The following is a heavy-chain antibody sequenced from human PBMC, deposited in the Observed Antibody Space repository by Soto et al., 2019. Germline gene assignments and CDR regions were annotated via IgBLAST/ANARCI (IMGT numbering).Heavy chain of an antibody. J-gene: IGHJ5*01. D-gene: IGHD1-26*01. CDR2: IDYSGNT. CDR3: ARRMNVAGGWFDS. Sequence: QLHLQESGPGLVKPSETLSLTCTVSAGSVNSPSYHWGWVRQPPGKGLEWIGTIDYSGNTYYSPSLNSRVTISADTPKNQCSRKLTSVTAADTAADYCARRMNVAGGWFDSWGQGTLVTVSS. CDR1: AGSVNSPSYH. V-gene: IGHV4-39*01.